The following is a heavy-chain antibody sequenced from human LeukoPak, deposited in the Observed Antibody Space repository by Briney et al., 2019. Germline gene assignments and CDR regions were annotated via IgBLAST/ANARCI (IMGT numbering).Heavy chain of an antibody. CDR2: IYPGDSDT. CDR3: ARTGYCSGGSCYYAFDI. Sequence: GESLKISCKGSGYSFTSYWIGWARQMPGKGLEWMGIIYPGDSDTRYSPSFQGQVTVSADKSISTAYLQWSSLKASDTAMYYCARTGYCSGGSCYYAFDIWGQGTMVTVSS. D-gene: IGHD2-15*01. V-gene: IGHV5-51*01. CDR1: GYSFTSYW. J-gene: IGHJ3*02.